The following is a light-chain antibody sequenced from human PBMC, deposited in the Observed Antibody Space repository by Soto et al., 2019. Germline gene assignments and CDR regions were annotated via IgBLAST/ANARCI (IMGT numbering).Light chain of an antibody. CDR3: QQYYSYQYT. V-gene: IGKV1-5*01. J-gene: IGKJ2*01. CDR1: QSISSW. Sequence: DIQMTQSPSTLSASVGDRVTITCRASQSISSWLAWYQQKPGKAPKLLIYDASRLKSVVPSRFSGSGSGTEFILTIRSLQPDDFATYYCQQYYSYQYTFGQGNTLEIK. CDR2: DAS.